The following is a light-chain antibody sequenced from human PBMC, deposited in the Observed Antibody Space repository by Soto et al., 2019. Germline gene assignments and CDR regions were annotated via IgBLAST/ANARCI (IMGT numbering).Light chain of an antibody. CDR1: QSVGNY. J-gene: IGKJ5*01. V-gene: IGKV3D-15*01. CDR3: RQHNQWPIT. Sequence: EIVLTQSPATLCVSPGERASLSCRASQSVGNYLAWYQRKAGQAPRLLIYHASTRATGIPARFSGSGSGTEFTLTINSLQSEDFAVYYCRQHNQWPITFGQGTRLEIK. CDR2: HAS.